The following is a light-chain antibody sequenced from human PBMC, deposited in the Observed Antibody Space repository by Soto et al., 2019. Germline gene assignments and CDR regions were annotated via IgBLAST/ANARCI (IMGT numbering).Light chain of an antibody. CDR1: QSVSSY. V-gene: IGKV3-11*01. CDR3: QQRSNWLEP. Sequence: EIVLTQSPATLCLSPGERATLSCRASQSVSSYLAWYQQKPGQAPRLLIYDASNRATAIPARFSGSGSGTDFTLTISSLEPEDFAVYYCQQRSNWLEPFGPGTKVDIK. CDR2: DAS. J-gene: IGKJ3*01.